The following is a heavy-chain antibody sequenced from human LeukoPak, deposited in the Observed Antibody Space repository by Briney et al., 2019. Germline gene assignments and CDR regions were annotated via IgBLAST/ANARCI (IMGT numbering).Heavy chain of an antibody. Sequence: PSETLSLTCAVYGGSFSGYYWSWIRQPPGKGLEWIGEVNHSGSTNYNPSLKSRVTISVDTSKNQFSLKLSSVTAADTAVYYCARGRLGRQGVWGKGTTVTVSS. CDR3: ARGRLGRQGV. D-gene: IGHD6-6*01. CDR2: VNHSGST. CDR1: GGSFSGYY. J-gene: IGHJ6*04. V-gene: IGHV4-34*01.